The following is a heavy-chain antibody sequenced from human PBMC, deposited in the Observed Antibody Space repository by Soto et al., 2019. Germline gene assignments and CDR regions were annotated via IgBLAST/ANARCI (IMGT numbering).Heavy chain of an antibody. CDR2: INSDGSST. CDR3: AWRLGYCSGGSCYSRGAFDI. D-gene: IGHD2-15*01. V-gene: IGHV3-74*01. CDR1: GFTFSSSA. Sequence: GGSLRLSCAASGFTFSSSAMTWARQAPGKGLEWVSAINSDGSSTSYADSVKGRFTISRDNAKNTLYLQMNSLRAEDTAVYYCAWRLGYCSGGSCYSRGAFDIWGQGTMVTVSS. J-gene: IGHJ3*02.